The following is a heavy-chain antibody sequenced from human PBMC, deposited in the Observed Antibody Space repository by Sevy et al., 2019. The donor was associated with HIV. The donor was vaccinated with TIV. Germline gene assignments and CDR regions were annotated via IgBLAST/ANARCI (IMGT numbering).Heavy chain of an antibody. CDR1: GYTFTDYY. J-gene: IGHJ4*02. V-gene: IGHV1-2*02. CDR3: AGASHVSGSYTNDY. D-gene: IGHD3-10*01. CDR2: INPNNGGT. Sequence: ASVNVSCKASGYTFTDYYLHWVRQAPGQGLEWMGWINPNNGGTEYAQRLQGGVGRTRDTSISAVYMELSRLRSDDTAVYYCAGASHVSGSYTNDYWGQGTLVTVSS.